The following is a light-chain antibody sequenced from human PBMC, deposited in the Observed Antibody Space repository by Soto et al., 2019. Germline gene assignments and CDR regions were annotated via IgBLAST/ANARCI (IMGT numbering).Light chain of an antibody. V-gene: IGLV2-11*01. CDR3: CSYAVTFYV. Sequence: SVPSRYRSVCGSTGQSLTISCIGPSIDVGVSNYVSWYQQHPGKAPNLMIYDVSERPSGVPDRFSGSKSGNTASLTISGLQAEDEADYYCCSYAVTFYVSGTGTKVT. J-gene: IGLJ1*01. CDR1: SIDVGVSNY. CDR2: DVS.